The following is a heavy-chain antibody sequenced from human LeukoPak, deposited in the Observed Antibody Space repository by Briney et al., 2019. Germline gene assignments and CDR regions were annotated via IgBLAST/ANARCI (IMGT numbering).Heavy chain of an antibody. CDR1: GVSISSSNSY. CDR3: ARDDLEMATPPRY. CDR2: IYTSGST. D-gene: IGHD5-24*01. J-gene: IGHJ4*02. V-gene: IGHV4-61*02. Sequence: SETLSLTCTVSGVSISSSNSYWSWIRQPAGKGLEWIGRIYTSGSTNYNPSLKSRVTISVDTSKNQFSLKLSSVTAADTAVYYCARDDLEMATPPRYWGQGTLVTVSS.